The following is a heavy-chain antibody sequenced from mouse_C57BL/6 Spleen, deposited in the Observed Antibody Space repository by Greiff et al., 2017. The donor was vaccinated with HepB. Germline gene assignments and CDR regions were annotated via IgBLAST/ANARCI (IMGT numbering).Heavy chain of an antibody. V-gene: IGHV1-53*01. CDR1: GYTFTSYW. D-gene: IGHD5-2*01. CDR2: INPSNGGT. CDR3: AREGESLPYAMDY. Sequence: QVQLKQPGTELVKPGASVKLSCKASGYTFTSYWMHWVKQRPGEGLEWIGNINPSNGGTNYNEKFKSKATLTVDKSSSTAYMQLSSLTSADSAVYYCAREGESLPYAMDYWGQGTSVTVSS. J-gene: IGHJ4*01.